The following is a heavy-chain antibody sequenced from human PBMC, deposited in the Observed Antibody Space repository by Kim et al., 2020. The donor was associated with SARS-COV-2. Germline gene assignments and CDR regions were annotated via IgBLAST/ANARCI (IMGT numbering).Heavy chain of an antibody. CDR3: ARAVAVPGRVFDS. D-gene: IGHD2-2*01. J-gene: IGHJ4*02. Sequence: YTVSVKSRITINPATSKNQFSLQLNSVTPEDTAIYYCARAVAVPGRVFDSWGLGTLVTVSS. V-gene: IGHV6-1*01.